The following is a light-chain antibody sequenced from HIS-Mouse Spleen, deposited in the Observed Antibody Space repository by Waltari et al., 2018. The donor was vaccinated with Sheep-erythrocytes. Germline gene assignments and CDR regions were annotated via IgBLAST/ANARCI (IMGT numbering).Light chain of an antibody. CDR1: SSHAGGHNL. CDR2: AGS. CDR3: CSYAGSSTWV. Sequence: QSALTQPAPVSGSPGQSITFSCIGTSSHAGGHNLVSWYQQHPGKAPKLMIYAGSKRPSGVSNRFSGSKSGNSASLTSSGLQAEDEAYYYCCSYAGSSTWVFGGGTKLTVL. J-gene: IGLJ3*02. V-gene: IGLV2-23*01.